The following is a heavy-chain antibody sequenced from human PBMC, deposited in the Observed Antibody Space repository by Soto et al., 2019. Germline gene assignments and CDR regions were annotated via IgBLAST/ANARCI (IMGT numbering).Heavy chain of an antibody. Sequence: SETLSLTCTVSGGSISSSSYYWGWIRQPPGKGLEWIGSIYYSGSTYYNPSLKSRVTISVDTSKNQFSLKLSSVTAADTAVYYCARHLGAAHTIDYWGQGTLVTVSS. D-gene: IGHD6-6*01. J-gene: IGHJ4*02. V-gene: IGHV4-39*01. CDR1: GGSISSSSYY. CDR2: IYYSGST. CDR3: ARHLGAAHTIDY.